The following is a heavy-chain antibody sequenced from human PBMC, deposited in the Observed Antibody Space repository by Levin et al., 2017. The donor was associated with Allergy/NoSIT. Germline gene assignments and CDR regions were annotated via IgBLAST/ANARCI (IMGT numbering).Heavy chain of an antibody. V-gene: IGHV3-15*01. CDR2: IKSKTDGGTT. CDR3: TTDPSITMIVVNYYYYGMDV. J-gene: IGHJ6*02. D-gene: IGHD3-22*01. CDR1: GFTFSNAW. Sequence: GESLKISCAASGFTFSNAWMSWVRQAPGKGLEWVGRIKSKTDGGTTDYAAPVKGRFTISRDDSKNTLYLQMNSLKTEDTAVYYCTTDPSITMIVVNYYYYGMDVWGQGTTVTVSS.